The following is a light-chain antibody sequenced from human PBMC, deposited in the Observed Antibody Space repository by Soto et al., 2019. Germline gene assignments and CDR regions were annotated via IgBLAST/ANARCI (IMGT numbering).Light chain of an antibody. J-gene: IGLJ3*02. CDR3: QSYDSSLSAWV. Sequence: QSALTQPASVSGSPGQSITISCTGTSNDIGGYNYVSWYQQHPGEAPKLIIYGNKIRPSGVPDRFSGSKSGTSASLAITGLQAEDEADYYCQSYDSSLSAWVFGGGTKLTVL. V-gene: IGLV2-14*03. CDR1: SNDIGGYNY. CDR2: GNK.